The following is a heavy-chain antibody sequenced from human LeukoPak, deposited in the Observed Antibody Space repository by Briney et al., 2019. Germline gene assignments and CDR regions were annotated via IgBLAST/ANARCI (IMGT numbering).Heavy chain of an antibody. D-gene: IGHD3-10*01. CDR3: AVGLSMVRGVINDY. Sequence: ASVKVSCKASGYTFTGYYMHWVRQARGQGLEGMGWINPNSGGTKYAQKFQGRVNMTGDTSISTAYRELSRLRSDDTAVYYCAVGLSMVRGVINDYWGQGTLVTVSS. CDR1: GYTFTGYY. CDR2: INPNSGGT. J-gene: IGHJ4*02. V-gene: IGHV1-2*02.